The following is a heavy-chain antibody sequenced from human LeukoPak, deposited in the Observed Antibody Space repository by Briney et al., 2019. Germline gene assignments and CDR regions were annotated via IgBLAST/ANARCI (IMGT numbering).Heavy chain of an antibody. Sequence: PGGSLRLSCAASGFTFTRYTMHWVRQAPGKGLEGVAVVLYDGSNKHYADSVKGRFALSRENSKNRLSLQMNTLRADDTAVYYCVRDNYGGILDFWGRGTLVTVSS. CDR2: VLYDGSNK. CDR3: VRDNYGGILDF. J-gene: IGHJ4*02. V-gene: IGHV3-30*09. CDR1: GFTFTRYT. D-gene: IGHD2-21*01.